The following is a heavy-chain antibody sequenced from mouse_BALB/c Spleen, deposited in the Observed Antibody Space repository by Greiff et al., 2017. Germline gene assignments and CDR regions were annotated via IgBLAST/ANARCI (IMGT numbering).Heavy chain of an antibody. Sequence: QVQLKESGPGLVAPSQSLSITCTVSGFSLTSYGVHWVRQPPGKGLEWLGVIWAGGSTNYNSALMSRLSISKDNSKSQVFLKLNSLQTDDTATYYCAKHLYGNYVAYWGQGTLVTVSA. V-gene: IGHV2-9*02. CDR3: AKHLYGNYVAY. J-gene: IGHJ3*01. D-gene: IGHD2-1*01. CDR2: IWAGGST. CDR1: GFSLTSYG.